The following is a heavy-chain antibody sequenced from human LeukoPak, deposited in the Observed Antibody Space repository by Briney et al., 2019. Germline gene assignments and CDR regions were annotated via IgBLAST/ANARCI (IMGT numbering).Heavy chain of an antibody. D-gene: IGHD3-3*01. CDR1: GFNYSSYT. J-gene: IGHJ6*03. CDR3: VRGSLAPGVVVYYYYYLDV. V-gene: IGHV3-48*01. Sequence: GGSLRLSCAASGFNYSSYTMNWVGPAPGRGLEGLAYIIPSRDITYYADSVKGRFTISRDNAKTSPYLHMNSLPPEAPAVYYCVRGSLAPGVVVYYYYYLDVWGKPTTVTLSS. CDR2: IIPSRDIT.